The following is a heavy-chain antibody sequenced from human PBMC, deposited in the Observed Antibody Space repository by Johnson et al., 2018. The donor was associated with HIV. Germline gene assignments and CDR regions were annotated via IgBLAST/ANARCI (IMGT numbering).Heavy chain of an antibody. Sequence: VQLVESGGGLVKPGGSLRLSCTVSGFTFSDAWMNWVRQAPGKGLEWVGRVKSKTDGGTTDYAAPVKGRFTISRDGSKNTLYLQMTSLKTEDTAVYYCTTGLYWNDAFDIWGQGTMVTVSS. J-gene: IGHJ3*02. D-gene: IGHD1-1*01. CDR2: VKSKTDGGTT. CDR1: GFTFSDAW. V-gene: IGHV3-15*01. CDR3: TTGLYWNDAFDI.